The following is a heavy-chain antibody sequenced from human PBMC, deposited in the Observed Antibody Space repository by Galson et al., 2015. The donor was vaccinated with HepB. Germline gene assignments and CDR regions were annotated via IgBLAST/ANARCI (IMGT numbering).Heavy chain of an antibody. V-gene: IGHV3-7*01. J-gene: IGHJ5*02. CDR2: IKQDGSEK. D-gene: IGHD3-3*01. CDR3: ARDGYDFWSGIFIGGWFDP. CDR1: GFTFSSYW. Sequence: SLRLSCAASGFTFSSYWMSWVRQAPGKGLEWVANIKQDGSEKYYVDSVKGRFTISRDNAKNSPYLQMNSLRAEDTAVYYCARDGYDFWSGIFIGGWFDPWGQGTLVTVSS.